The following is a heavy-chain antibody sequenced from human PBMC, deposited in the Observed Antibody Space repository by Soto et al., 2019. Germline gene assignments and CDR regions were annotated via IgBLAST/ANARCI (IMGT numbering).Heavy chain of an antibody. CDR2: IIPIFGTA. Sequence: QVQLVQSGAEVKKPGSSVKVSCKASGGTFSSYAISWVRQAPGQGLEWMGGIIPIFGTANYAQKFQGRVTITADKSTSTAYMALSSLRSEDTDVYYCAAKAAPGYYYYGMDVWGQGTTVTVSS. V-gene: IGHV1-69*06. J-gene: IGHJ6*02. CDR3: AAKAAPGYYYYGMDV. CDR1: GGTFSSYA.